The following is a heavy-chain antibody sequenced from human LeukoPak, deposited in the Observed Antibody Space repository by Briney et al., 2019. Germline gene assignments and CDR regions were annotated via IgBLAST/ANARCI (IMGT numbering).Heavy chain of an antibody. Sequence: GGSLRLSCAASGFTCSSYAMSWVRQAPGKGREGVSAISGSGGSTYYADSVKGRFTISRDNSKNTLYLQMNSLRAEDTAVYYCAKDDEGSPDYFDYWGQGTLVTVSS. J-gene: IGHJ4*02. CDR2: ISGSGGST. CDR1: GFTCSSYA. D-gene: IGHD1-26*01. V-gene: IGHV3-23*01. CDR3: AKDDEGSPDYFDY.